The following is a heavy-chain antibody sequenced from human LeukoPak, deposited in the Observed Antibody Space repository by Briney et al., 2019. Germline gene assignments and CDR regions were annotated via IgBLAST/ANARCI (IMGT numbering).Heavy chain of an antibody. D-gene: IGHD6-6*01. Sequence: GGSLRLSCSASGFTFKSYAMNWVRQAPGKGLEWVSSIGGRGGRTYYADSVTGRFTISRDNSKNTLYLQMNSLRAEDTAVYYCAKERSSQTPALDYWGQGTLVTVSS. CDR3: AKERSSQTPALDY. CDR1: GFTFKSYA. J-gene: IGHJ4*02. V-gene: IGHV3-23*01. CDR2: IGGRGGRT.